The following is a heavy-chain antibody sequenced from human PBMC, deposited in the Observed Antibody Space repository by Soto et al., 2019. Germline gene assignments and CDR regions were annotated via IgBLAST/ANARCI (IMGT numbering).Heavy chain of an antibody. CDR1: GYPVTAYY. J-gene: IGHJ3*02. D-gene: IGHD3-3*01. V-gene: IGHV1-2*02. Sequence: QLHLVQSGAVVKKPGASVTVSCSASGYPVTAYYMHWVRQAPGRGLEWMGGINPATGAAKYTQTFQGGVTMTRDTSTSTVFMELSGLTSGDPAVFYCARGGGVGVAGSAAFDMWGQGTLVTVSS. CDR2: INPATGAA. CDR3: ARGGGVGVAGSAAFDM.